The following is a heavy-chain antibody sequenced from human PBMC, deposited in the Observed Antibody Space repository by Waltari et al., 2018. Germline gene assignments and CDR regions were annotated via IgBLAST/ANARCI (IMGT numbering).Heavy chain of an antibody. CDR2: INHSGST. D-gene: IGHD3-10*01. J-gene: IGHJ4*02. CDR1: GGSFSGYY. CDR3: AREGRGVWSQRQFDY. V-gene: IGHV4-34*01. Sequence: QVQLQQWGAGLLKPSETLSLTCAVYGGSFSGYYWSWIRQPPGKGLEWIGEINHSGSTNYNPSLKSRVTISVDTSKNQFSLKLSSVTAADTAVYYCAREGRGVWSQRQFDYWGQGTLVTVSS.